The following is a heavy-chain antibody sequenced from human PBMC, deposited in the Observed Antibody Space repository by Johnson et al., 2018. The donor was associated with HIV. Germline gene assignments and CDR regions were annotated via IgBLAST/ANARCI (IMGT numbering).Heavy chain of an antibody. D-gene: IGHD1-1*01. CDR2: IGTAGDT. Sequence: MLLVESGGGLVQPGGSLRLSCAASGFTFSSYDMHWVRQGRGKGLEWVSAIGTAGDTYYPGSVKGRFTISRENAKNSLYLQMNSLRAGDTAVYYCARESPGYAFDIWGQGTMVTVSS. V-gene: IGHV3-13*01. CDR3: ARESPGYAFDI. J-gene: IGHJ3*02. CDR1: GFTFSSYD.